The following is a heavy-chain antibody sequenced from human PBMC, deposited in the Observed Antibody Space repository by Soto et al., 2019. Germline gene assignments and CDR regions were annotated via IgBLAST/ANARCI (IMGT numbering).Heavy chain of an antibody. D-gene: IGHD3-3*01. V-gene: IGHV1-24*01. CDR1: GYTLTELS. CDR2: FDPEDGET. J-gene: IGHJ4*02. CDR3: ATIPFFGVVIRPHYFYY. Sequence: EASVKVSCKVSGYTLTELSMHWVRQAPGKGLEWMGGFDPEDGETIYAQKFQGRVTMTEDTSTDTAYMELSSLRSEDTAVYYCATIPFFGVVIRPHYFYYWGQGTLVTVSS.